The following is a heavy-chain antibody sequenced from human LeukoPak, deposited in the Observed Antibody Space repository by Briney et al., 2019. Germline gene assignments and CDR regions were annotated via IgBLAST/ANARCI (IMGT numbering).Heavy chain of an antibody. CDR1: GYTFTSYA. CDR2: INTNTGNP. CDR3: ARDGFRGYSHYFDY. D-gene: IGHD4-23*01. V-gene: IGHV7-4-1*02. J-gene: IGHJ4*02. Sequence: ASVKVSCKASGYTFTSYAMNWVRQAPGQGLEWMGWINTNTGNPTYAQGFTGRFVFSLDTSVSTAYLQISSLKAEDTAVYYCARDGFRGYSHYFDYWGQGTLVTVSS.